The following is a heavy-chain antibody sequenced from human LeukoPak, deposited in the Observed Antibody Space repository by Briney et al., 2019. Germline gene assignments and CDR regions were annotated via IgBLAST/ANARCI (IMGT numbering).Heavy chain of an antibody. CDR3: ARLKYYGSGRWDGMDV. D-gene: IGHD3-10*01. J-gene: IGHJ6*02. CDR2: VHDSGNT. V-gene: IGHV4-59*01. CDR1: GGSISSYY. Sequence: SESLSLTCIVSGGSISSYYWSWIRPPPGKGREYNGYVHDSGNTDHNPSLKSRVTMSINTSKNQFSLKLRFVTAADTAVYYCARLKYYGSGRWDGMDVWGQGTTVTVSS.